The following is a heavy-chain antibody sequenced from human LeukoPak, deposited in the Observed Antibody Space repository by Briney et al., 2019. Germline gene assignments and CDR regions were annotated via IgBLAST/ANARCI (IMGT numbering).Heavy chain of an antibody. CDR1: GGSISSGDYY. J-gene: IGHJ3*02. Sequence: SETLSLTCTVSGGSISSGDYYWSWIRQPPGKGLEWIGYIYYSGSTYYNPSLKSRVTISVDTSKNQFSLKLSSVTAADTAVYYCARDGTNCGGDCYDAFDIWGQGTMVTVSS. CDR2: IYYSGST. D-gene: IGHD2-21*02. V-gene: IGHV4-30-4*01. CDR3: ARDGTNCGGDCYDAFDI.